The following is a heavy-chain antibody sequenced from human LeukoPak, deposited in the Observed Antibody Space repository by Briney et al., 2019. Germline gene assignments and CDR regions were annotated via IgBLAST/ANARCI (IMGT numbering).Heavy chain of an antibody. Sequence: SETLSLTCTVSGGSISSGGYYWSWIRQHPGKGLEWIGYIYYSGSTYYNPSPKSRVTISVDTSKNQFSLKLSSVTAADTAVYYCARGGSYTPLDYWGQGTLVTVSS. J-gene: IGHJ4*02. CDR2: IYYSGST. CDR1: GGSISSGGYY. D-gene: IGHD3-16*02. V-gene: IGHV4-31*03. CDR3: ARGGSYTPLDY.